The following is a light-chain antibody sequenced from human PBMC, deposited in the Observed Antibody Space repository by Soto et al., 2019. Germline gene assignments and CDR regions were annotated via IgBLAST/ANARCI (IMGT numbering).Light chain of an antibody. V-gene: IGKV3-11*01. Sequence: EIVLTQSPATLSLSPGERATLSCRASQSVSGCLAWYQQKPGQAPRLLIYDASNRATGIPARFSGSGSGTDFTLTISSLEPEDFATYYCQQSSSTPQTFGGGTRVEVK. CDR3: QQSSSTPQT. J-gene: IGKJ4*01. CDR1: QSVSGC. CDR2: DAS.